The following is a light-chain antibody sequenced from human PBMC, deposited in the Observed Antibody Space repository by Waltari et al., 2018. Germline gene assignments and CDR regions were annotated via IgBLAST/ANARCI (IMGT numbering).Light chain of an antibody. CDR1: SSDVGGYNY. Sequence: QSALTQPASVSGSPGQSITISCTGTSSDVGGYNYVSWYQQHPGKAPKLIIYDVSKRPSGVSNRFSGSKSGNTASLTISALQAEDEADFYCSSYTSSSTLLFGGGTKLTVL. CDR3: SSYTSSSTLL. CDR2: DVS. V-gene: IGLV2-14*01. J-gene: IGLJ3*02.